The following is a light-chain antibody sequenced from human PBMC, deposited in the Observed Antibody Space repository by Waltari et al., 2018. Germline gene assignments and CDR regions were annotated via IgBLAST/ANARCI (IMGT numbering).Light chain of an antibody. Sequence: QSVLTQPPSASGTPGQRVTISCSGSSSNIGSNHVYWYQQLPGTAPKLRIDKNNPRPSGAPDRVSGSKSGTAASLAISGLRSEDEADYYCAAWDDGLSGLVFGGGTKLTVL. V-gene: IGLV1-47*01. CDR2: KNN. J-gene: IGLJ2*01. CDR1: SSNIGSNH. CDR3: AAWDDGLSGLV.